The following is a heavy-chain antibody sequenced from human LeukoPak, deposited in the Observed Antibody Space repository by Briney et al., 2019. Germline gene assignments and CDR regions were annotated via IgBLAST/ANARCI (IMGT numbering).Heavy chain of an antibody. D-gene: IGHD3-10*01. CDR1: GLTFDDYA. J-gene: IGHJ6*03. V-gene: IGHV3-9*01. Sequence: GGSLRLSCAASGLTFDDYAMHWVRPAPGKGLEWVSGSSWYNWSIGYAGSVQGRFTISRDNAKNSLYLQMNSLRAEDTALYYCAKDYGSGSYYHMDVWGKGTTVTISS. CDR2: SSWYNWSI. CDR3: AKDYGSGSYYHMDV.